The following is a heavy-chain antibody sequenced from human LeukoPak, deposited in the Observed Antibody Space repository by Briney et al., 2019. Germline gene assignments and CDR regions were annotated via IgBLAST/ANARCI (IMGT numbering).Heavy chain of an antibody. Sequence: GGSLRLSCAASGFTFSNYAMNWVRQAPGKGLEWVSGISGSGGSTYYADSVKGRFTISRDNSKNTLYLQMNSLRAEDTAVYYCAKDGEGYSSGYYFDYWGQGTLVTVSS. CDR3: AKDGEGYSSGYYFDY. D-gene: IGHD6-19*01. CDR2: ISGSGGST. CDR1: GFTFSNYA. V-gene: IGHV3-23*01. J-gene: IGHJ4*02.